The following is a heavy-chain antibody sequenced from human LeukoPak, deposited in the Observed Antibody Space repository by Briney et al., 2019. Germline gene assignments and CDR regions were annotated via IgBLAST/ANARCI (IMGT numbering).Heavy chain of an antibody. CDR2: ISSSSYV. CDR3: AKDLNILTGLDAFDI. CDR1: GFTFSLYS. D-gene: IGHD3-9*01. J-gene: IGHJ3*02. V-gene: IGHV3-21*04. Sequence: PGGSLRLSCAASGFTFSLYSMNWVRQAPGKGLEWVSSISSSSYVYYADSIKGRFTISRDNAKNTLYLQMNSLRAEDTAVYYCAKDLNILTGLDAFDIWGQGTMVTVSS.